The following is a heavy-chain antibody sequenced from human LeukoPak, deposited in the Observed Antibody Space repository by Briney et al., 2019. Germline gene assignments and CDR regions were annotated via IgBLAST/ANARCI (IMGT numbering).Heavy chain of an antibody. V-gene: IGHV3-15*01. CDR2: IKSKTDGGTT. CDR1: GFTFSNAW. J-gene: IGHJ3*02. Sequence: GGSLRLSCAASGFTFSNAWMSWVRQAPGKGLEWVGRIKSKTDGGTTDYAAPVKGRFTISRDDSKNTLYLQMNSLKTEDTAVYCCTTEPPPNYYYLGGAFDIWGQGTMVTVSS. CDR3: TTEPPPNYYYLGGAFDI. D-gene: IGHD3-10*01.